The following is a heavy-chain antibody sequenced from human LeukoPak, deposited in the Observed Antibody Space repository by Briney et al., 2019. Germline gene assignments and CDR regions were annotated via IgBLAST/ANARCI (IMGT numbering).Heavy chain of an antibody. D-gene: IGHD2-2*01. CDR3: ARASDTSWPFGF. CDR1: GYAFTTFG. V-gene: IGHV1-18*01. Sequence: ASVKVSCKASGYAFTTFGIMWVRQAPGQGLERMGLISTSKTYTRYAQKVQGRATLTTDPSTSTAYLELPSLTSDDTCVYFCARASDTSWPFGFWGQGTKVTVSS. J-gene: IGHJ4*02. CDR2: ISTSKTYT.